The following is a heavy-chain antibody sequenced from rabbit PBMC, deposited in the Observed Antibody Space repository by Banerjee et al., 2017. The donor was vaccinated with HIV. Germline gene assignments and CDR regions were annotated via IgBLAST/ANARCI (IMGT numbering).Heavy chain of an antibody. V-gene: IGHV1S45*01. CDR2: INTSSGNT. CDR3: ARDLAGVTGWNFGL. J-gene: IGHJ6*01. CDR1: GFSFSDKYV. Sequence: QEQLEESGGDLVKPGRSLTLTCTASGFSFSDKYVMCWVRQAPGKGLEWIGCINTSSGNTVYASWAKGRFTISSDNAQNTVDLQMNSLTAADTATYFCARDLAGVTGWNFGLWGPGTLVTVS. D-gene: IGHD4-1*01.